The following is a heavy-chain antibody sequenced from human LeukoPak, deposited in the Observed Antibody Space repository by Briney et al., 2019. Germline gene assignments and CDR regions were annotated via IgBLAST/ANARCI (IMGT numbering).Heavy chain of an antibody. D-gene: IGHD3-22*01. Sequence: PGGSLRLSCAASGFTFSSYEMDWVRQAPGKGLEWVSYISSSGSTIYYADSVKGRFTISRDNAKNSPYLQMNSLRAEDTAVYYCATDYYDSSGYYGTADYWGQGTLVTVSS. CDR3: ATDYYDSSGYYGTADY. CDR2: ISSSGSTI. V-gene: IGHV3-48*03. CDR1: GFTFSSYE. J-gene: IGHJ4*02.